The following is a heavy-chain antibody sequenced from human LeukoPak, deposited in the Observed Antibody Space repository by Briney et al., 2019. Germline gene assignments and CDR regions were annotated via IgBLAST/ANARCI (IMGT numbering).Heavy chain of an antibody. CDR2: IDPNSGGT. Sequence: ASVKVSCKASGYTFTSYDINWVRQAPGQGLEWMGWIDPNSGGTNYAQKFQGRVTMTRDTSINTAYMELSRLRSDDSAVYYCAKAKRLPLDYWGQGALVTVSS. V-gene: IGHV1-2*02. D-gene: IGHD1-1*01. J-gene: IGHJ4*02. CDR3: AKAKRLPLDY. CDR1: GYTFTSYD.